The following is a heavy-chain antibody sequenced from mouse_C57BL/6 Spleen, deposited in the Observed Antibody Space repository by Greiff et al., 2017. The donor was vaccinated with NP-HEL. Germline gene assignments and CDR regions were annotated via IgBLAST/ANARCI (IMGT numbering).Heavy chain of an antibody. J-gene: IGHJ4*01. Sequence: VQLQESGAELARPGASVKLSCKASGYTFTSYGISWVKQRTGQGLEWIGEIYPRSGNTYYNEKFKGKATLTADKSSSTAYMELRSLTSEDSAVYFCARVDYDGYAMDYWGQGTSVTVSS. V-gene: IGHV1-81*01. D-gene: IGHD2-4*01. CDR1: GYTFTSYG. CDR3: ARVDYDGYAMDY. CDR2: IYPRSGNT.